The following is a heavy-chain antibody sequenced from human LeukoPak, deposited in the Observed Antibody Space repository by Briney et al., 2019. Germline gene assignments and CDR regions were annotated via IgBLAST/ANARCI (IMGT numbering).Heavy chain of an antibody. CDR1: GGSFSGYY. D-gene: IGHD3-10*01. CDR3: ARGLRGGELHGWFDP. CDR2: INHSGST. J-gene: IGHJ5*02. V-gene: IGHV4-34*01. Sequence: PSETLSLTCAVYGGSFSGYYWSWIRQPPGKGLEWMGEINHSGSTNYNPSLKSRVTISVDTSKNQFSLKLSSVTAADTAVYYCARGLRGGELHGWFDPWGQGTLVTVSS.